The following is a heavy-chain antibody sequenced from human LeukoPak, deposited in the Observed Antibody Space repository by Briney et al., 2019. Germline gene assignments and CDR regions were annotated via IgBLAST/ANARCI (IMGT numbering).Heavy chain of an antibody. J-gene: IGHJ5*02. D-gene: IGHD2-2*01. Sequence: GGSLRLSCAASGFTFSDYYMSWIRQAPGKGLEWVSYISSSRSTIYYADSVKGRFTISRDNAKNSLYLQMNSLRAEDTAVHYCARDGVPAAIMGGAWFDPWGQGTLVTVSS. CDR1: GFTFSDYY. CDR2: ISSSRSTI. CDR3: ARDGVPAAIMGGAWFDP. V-gene: IGHV3-11*01.